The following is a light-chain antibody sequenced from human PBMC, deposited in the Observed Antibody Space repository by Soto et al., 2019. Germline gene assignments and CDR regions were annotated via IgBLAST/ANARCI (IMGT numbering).Light chain of an antibody. Sequence: AIQLTQSPSSLSASVGDRVTITCRASQGISSALAWYQQKPGKAPQLLLYDASSLQSGVPSRFSGGGSGTDFTLTITSLQPEDFATYYCQQFNGYPLTFGGGTKVEIK. CDR2: DAS. CDR1: QGISSA. J-gene: IGKJ4*01. CDR3: QQFNGYPLT. V-gene: IGKV1-13*02.